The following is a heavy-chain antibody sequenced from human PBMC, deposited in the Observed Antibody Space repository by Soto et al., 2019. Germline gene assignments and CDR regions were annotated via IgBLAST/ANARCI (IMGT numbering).Heavy chain of an antibody. D-gene: IGHD3-16*01. V-gene: IGHV4-39*01. J-gene: IGHJ4*02. CDR1: RGSIHTSTYY. Sequence: ETLSLTCTVSRGSIHTSTYYWGWIRQPPGKGLEWIGSIYYSGNAYYNPSLRGRVTMSVDTSENQFSLRLRSVTAADTAVYYCARHSPYYDTTVLPIRGGLDSWGQGTLVTVSS. CDR3: ARHSPYYDTTVLPIRGGLDS. CDR2: IYYSGNA.